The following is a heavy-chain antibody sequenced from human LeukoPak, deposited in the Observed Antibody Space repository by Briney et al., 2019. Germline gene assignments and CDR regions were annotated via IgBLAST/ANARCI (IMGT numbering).Heavy chain of an antibody. Sequence: GGSLRLSCAPTGFTFSIYWMSWVRQAPGKGLEWVANIKQDGSEKYYVDSVKGRFTISRDNAKNSLYLQMNSLRAEDTAVYYCARVSQLAFDYWGQGTLVTVSS. CDR3: ARVSQLAFDY. V-gene: IGHV3-7*01. CDR1: GFTFSIYW. D-gene: IGHD1-1*01. J-gene: IGHJ4*02. CDR2: IKQDGSEK.